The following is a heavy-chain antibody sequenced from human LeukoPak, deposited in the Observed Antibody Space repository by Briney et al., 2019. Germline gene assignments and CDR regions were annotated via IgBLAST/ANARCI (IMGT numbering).Heavy chain of an antibody. CDR1: GFRFDEYA. V-gene: IGHV3-30-3*01. Sequence: GGYLRLSCVASGFRFDEYAMNWVRQAPGKGLEWVAVLSYDETNIYYVDSVKGRFTISRDNFKKTLYLQMDSLRTEDTAIYYCVGGSYAYWGQGTLVTVSS. D-gene: IGHD3-16*01. J-gene: IGHJ4*02. CDR3: VGGSYAY. CDR2: LSYDETNI.